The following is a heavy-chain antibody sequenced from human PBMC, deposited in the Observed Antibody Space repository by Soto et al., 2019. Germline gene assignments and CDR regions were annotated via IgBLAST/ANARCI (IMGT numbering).Heavy chain of an antibody. CDR1: GGSISSGDYY. CDR3: ARGWSLDLTWYFDL. CDR2: IFHNGDT. Sequence: QVQLQESGPGLVKPSQTLSLTCTVSGGSISSGDYYWSWIRQPPGKGLEWIGYIFHNGDTYYIPSLRSRVSISVDTSRNQFSLKLSSVTAADTAVYYCARGWSLDLTWYFDLWGRGTLVTVSS. D-gene: IGHD1-1*01. V-gene: IGHV4-30-4*01. J-gene: IGHJ2*01.